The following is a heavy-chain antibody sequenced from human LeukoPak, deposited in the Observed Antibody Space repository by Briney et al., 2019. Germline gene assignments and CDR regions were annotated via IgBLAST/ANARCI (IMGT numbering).Heavy chain of an antibody. CDR2: INWNGGST. J-gene: IGHJ6*03. CDR1: GFTFSSYW. Sequence: PGGSLRLSCAASGFTFSSYWMHWVRQAPGKGLVWVSGINWNGGSTGYADSVKGRFTISRDNAKNSLYLQMNSLRAEDTALYYCARGKYPDNDDYMDVWGKGTTVTVSS. V-gene: IGHV3-20*04. CDR3: ARGKYPDNDDYMDV. D-gene: IGHD1-1*01.